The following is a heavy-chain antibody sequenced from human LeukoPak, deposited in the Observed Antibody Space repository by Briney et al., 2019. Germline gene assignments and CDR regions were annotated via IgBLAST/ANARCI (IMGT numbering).Heavy chain of an antibody. Sequence: PSETLSLSCTVSSGSISTYYWSWIRQPPGKGLEWIGFIYYSGNTNYNPSLKSRVTVSVDTSKNQFSLKLSSVTAADTAVYRCARHIGGSGSHEAFDIWGQGTMVTVSS. D-gene: IGHD3-10*01. CDR2: IYYSGNT. J-gene: IGHJ3*02. V-gene: IGHV4-59*08. CDR1: SGSISTYY. CDR3: ARHIGGSGSHEAFDI.